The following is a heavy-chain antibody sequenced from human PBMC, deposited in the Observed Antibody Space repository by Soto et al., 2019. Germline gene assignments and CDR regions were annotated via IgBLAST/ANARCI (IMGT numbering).Heavy chain of an antibody. V-gene: IGHV3-66*01. CDR2: TYSGGST. CDR3: ARAPSGAAGPFGY. CDR1: GFTVSSNY. Sequence: EVQLVESGGGLVQPGGSLRLSCAASGFTVSSNYMSWVRQAPGKGPEWVSVTYSGGSTYYADSVKGRFTISRDNSKNTVYLQMNSLRAEGTAVDYGARAPSGAAGPFGYWGQGTLVTVSS. J-gene: IGHJ4*02. D-gene: IGHD3-10*01.